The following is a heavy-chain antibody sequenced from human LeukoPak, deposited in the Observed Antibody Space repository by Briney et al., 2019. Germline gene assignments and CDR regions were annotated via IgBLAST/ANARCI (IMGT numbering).Heavy chain of an antibody. CDR3: ARDLMNYDSSSLFY. CDR1: GFTVSSSY. Sequence: GGSLRLSCAASGFTVSSSYMSWVRQAPGKGLERVSVIYSGGNTYYADSVKGRFTISRDNSKNTLYLQMNSLRAEDTAVYYCARDLMNYDSSSLFYWGQGTLVTVSS. CDR2: IYSGGNT. J-gene: IGHJ4*02. V-gene: IGHV3-66*01. D-gene: IGHD3-22*01.